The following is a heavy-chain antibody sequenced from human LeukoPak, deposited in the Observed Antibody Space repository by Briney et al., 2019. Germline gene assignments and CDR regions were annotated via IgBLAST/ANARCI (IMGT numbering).Heavy chain of an antibody. J-gene: IGHJ4*02. D-gene: IGHD4-23*01. CDR3: AKDESGNPVVILDY. CDR1: GFTFSRHA. CDR2: ISGSGGSI. V-gene: IGHV3-23*01. Sequence: GGSLRLSCAASGFTFSRHAMTWVRQAPGKGLEWVSGISGSGGSIYYADSVKGRFTISRDNSKNTLYLQMNSLRAEDTAVYYCAKDESGNPVVILDYWGQGTLVTVSS.